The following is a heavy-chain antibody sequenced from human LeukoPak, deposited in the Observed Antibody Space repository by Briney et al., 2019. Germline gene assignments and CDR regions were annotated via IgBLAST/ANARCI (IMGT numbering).Heavy chain of an antibody. J-gene: IGHJ4*02. Sequence: SVKVSCKASGYTFTSYYMHWVRQTPGQGLEWMGGIIPIFGTANYAQKFQGRVTITADKSTSTAYMELSSLRSEDTAVYYCASLGYYDSSGYYNCWGQGTLVTVSS. CDR1: GYTFTSYY. V-gene: IGHV1-69*06. CDR2: IIPIFGTA. CDR3: ASLGYYDSSGYYNC. D-gene: IGHD3-22*01.